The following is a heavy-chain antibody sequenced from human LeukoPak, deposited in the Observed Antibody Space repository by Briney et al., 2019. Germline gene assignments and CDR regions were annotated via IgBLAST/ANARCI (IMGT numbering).Heavy chain of an antibody. D-gene: IGHD5-18*01. CDR1: GGSISSYC. CDR2: IYYTGST. V-gene: IGHV4-59*01. Sequence: SETLSLTCTVSGGSISSYCWSWIREPPGKGLEWIGYIYYTGSTNYSPSLKSRVTISVDTSKNQFSLKLSSVTAADTAVYYCARQGEYVDTGFDYWGQGTLVTVSS. CDR3: ARQGEYVDTGFDY. J-gene: IGHJ4*02.